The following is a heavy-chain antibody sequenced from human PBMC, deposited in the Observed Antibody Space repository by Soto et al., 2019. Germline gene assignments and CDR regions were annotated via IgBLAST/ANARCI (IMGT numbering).Heavy chain of an antibody. D-gene: IGHD2-2*01. J-gene: IGHJ5*02. CDR1: GGSISSGGYY. V-gene: IGHV4-31*03. Sequence: SETLSLTCTVSGGSISSGGYYWSWIRQHPGKGLEWIGYIYYSGSTYYNPSLKSRVTISVDTSKNQFSLKLSSVTAADTAVYYRAREVVVPAGNWFDPWGQGTLVTVSS. CDR3: AREVVVPAGNWFDP. CDR2: IYYSGST.